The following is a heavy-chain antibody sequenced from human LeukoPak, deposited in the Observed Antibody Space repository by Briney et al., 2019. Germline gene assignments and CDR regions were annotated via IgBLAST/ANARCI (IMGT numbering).Heavy chain of an antibody. CDR3: ARDTGGATFDY. CDR1: GYTFTGYY. Sequence: ASLKVSCKPSGYTFTGYYIHSVRHTPRQRLEWMGWINPNSGGTNYAQKSQGRVTMTRDTSISTAYMELGRLRSDDTAVYYCARDTGGATFDYWGQGTLVTVSS. CDR2: INPNSGGT. D-gene: IGHD1-26*01. V-gene: IGHV1-2*02. J-gene: IGHJ4*02.